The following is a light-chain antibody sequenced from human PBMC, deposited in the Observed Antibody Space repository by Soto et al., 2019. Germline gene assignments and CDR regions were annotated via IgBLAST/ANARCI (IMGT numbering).Light chain of an antibody. Sequence: MTQSPATLSVSKGERATLSCRASQSVNNNLAWYQQKLGQAPRVLIYGASTRATGIPARFTGSGSGTEFILTITSLQSEDSAVYYCQEYNTWPWTFGQGTKVDIK. V-gene: IGKV3-15*01. CDR1: QSVNNN. J-gene: IGKJ1*01. CDR2: GAS. CDR3: QEYNTWPWT.